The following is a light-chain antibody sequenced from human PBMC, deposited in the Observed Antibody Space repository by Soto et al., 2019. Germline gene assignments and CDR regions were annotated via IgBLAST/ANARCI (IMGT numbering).Light chain of an antibody. CDR1: QTVNNY. J-gene: IGKJ1*01. V-gene: IGKV1-39*01. Sequence: DIQMTQSPSSLSASVGDRITITCRASQTVNNYLNWYQHKPGQAPKLLIYAASRLHSGVPSRFSGSGSGTHFSLTNSSVQPDDFASYFCHQSYDNPGTFGQGTKVDFK. CDR3: HQSYDNPGT. CDR2: AAS.